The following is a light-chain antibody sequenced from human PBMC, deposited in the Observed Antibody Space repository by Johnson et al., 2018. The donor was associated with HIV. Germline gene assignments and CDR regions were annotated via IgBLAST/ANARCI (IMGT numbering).Light chain of an antibody. V-gene: IGLV1-51*01. Sequence: QAVLTQPPSVSAAPGQKVTISCSGNTSKIENNYVSWYQQFPERAPKLLIYDNNKRPSGIPDRFSGSRSGTSATLTITGLQTGDEADYYCGTWDNSLSAYVFGTGTKVTVL. CDR3: GTWDNSLSAYV. J-gene: IGLJ1*01. CDR2: DNN. CDR1: TSKIENNY.